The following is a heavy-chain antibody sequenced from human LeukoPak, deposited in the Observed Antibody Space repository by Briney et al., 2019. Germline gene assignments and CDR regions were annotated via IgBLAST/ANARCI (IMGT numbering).Heavy chain of an antibody. V-gene: IGHV3-21*01. CDR1: GFTFSSYE. Sequence: GGSLRLSCAASGFTFSSYEMHWVRQAPGKGLEWVSSIISSTTYTYYADSVKGRFTISRDNAENSLFLQMNSLRPEDTAVYYCARVDSSGWYHNDYWGQGTLVTVSS. CDR2: IISSTTYT. CDR3: ARVDSSGWYHNDY. J-gene: IGHJ4*02. D-gene: IGHD6-19*01.